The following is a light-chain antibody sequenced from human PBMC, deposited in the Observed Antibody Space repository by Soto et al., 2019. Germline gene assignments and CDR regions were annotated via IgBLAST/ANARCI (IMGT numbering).Light chain of an antibody. CDR3: QQYRASPPSWT. V-gene: IGKV3-20*01. Sequence: EIVLTQSPGTLSLSPGERATLSCRYSQSITSGYLAWYQQKPGQAPRLLIYGAFNRATGIPDRFSGSGSGADFTLTISRLEPEDFGVYYCQQYRASPPSWTFGQGTKVEIK. J-gene: IGKJ1*01. CDR1: QSITSGY. CDR2: GAF.